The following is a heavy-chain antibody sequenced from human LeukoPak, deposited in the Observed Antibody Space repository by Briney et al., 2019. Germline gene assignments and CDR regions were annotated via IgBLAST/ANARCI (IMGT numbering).Heavy chain of an antibody. D-gene: IGHD2-2*01. CDR3: ARYCSSTSCPFDY. CDR1: GGSISSGGYS. Sequence: SETLSLTCAVSGGSISSGGYSWSWLRQPPGKGLEWIGEINHSGSTNYNPSLKSRVTISVDTSKNQFSLKLSSVTAADTAVYYCARYCSSTSCPFDYWGQGTLVTVSS. CDR2: INHSGST. J-gene: IGHJ4*02. V-gene: IGHV4-34*01.